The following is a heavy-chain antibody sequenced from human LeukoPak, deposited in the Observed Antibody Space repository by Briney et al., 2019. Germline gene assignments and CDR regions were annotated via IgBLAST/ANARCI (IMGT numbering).Heavy chain of an antibody. CDR3: ARTQWDILTAVGIGFDP. CDR1: GYTFTSYG. Sequence: ASVKVSCKASGYTFTSYGISWVRQAPGQGLEWMGWISAYNGNTNYAQKLQGRVTMTTDTSTSTAYMELRSLRSDDTAVYYCARTQWDILTAVGIGFDPWGQGTLVTVSS. J-gene: IGHJ5*02. CDR2: ISAYNGNT. D-gene: IGHD3-9*01. V-gene: IGHV1-18*01.